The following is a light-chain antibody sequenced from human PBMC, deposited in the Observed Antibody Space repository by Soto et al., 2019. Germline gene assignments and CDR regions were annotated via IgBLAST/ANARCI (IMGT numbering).Light chain of an antibody. CDR1: SSNIGSNY. J-gene: IGLJ2*01. V-gene: IGLV1-47*01. Sequence: QSVLTQPPSASGTPGQRVTISCSGSSSNIGSNYVYWYQQLPGTAPKLLIYRNNQRPSGVPDRFSGSKSGTSASLAISGLRSEDEADYYCAAWDDSQSEVVFGGGTKLTVL. CDR3: AAWDDSQSEVV. CDR2: RNN.